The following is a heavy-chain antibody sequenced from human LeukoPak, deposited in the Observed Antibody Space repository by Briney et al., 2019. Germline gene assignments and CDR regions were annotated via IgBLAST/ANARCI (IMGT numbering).Heavy chain of an antibody. V-gene: IGHV4-59*01. J-gene: IGHJ5*02. D-gene: IGHD1-1*01. Sequence: SETLSLTCTVSGGSISSYYWSWIRQPPGKGLEWIGYIYYSGSTNYNPSLKSRVTISVDTSKNQFSLKLSSVTAADTAVYYCARGAAWSWFDPWGQGTLVTVSS. CDR1: GGSISSYY. CDR2: IYYSGST. CDR3: ARGAAWSWFDP.